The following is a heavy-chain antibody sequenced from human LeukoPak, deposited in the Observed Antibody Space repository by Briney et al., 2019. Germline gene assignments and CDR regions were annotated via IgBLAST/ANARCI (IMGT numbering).Heavy chain of an antibody. CDR2: IYYSGST. J-gene: IGHJ6*02. D-gene: IGHD4-17*01. Sequence: PSETLSLTCTVSGGSISSGGYYWSWIRQHPGKGLEWIGYIYYSGSTYYNPSLKSRVTISVDTSKNQFSLKLSSVTAADTAVYYCARHYGTPGYYGMDVWGQGTTVTVSS. CDR3: ARHYGTPGYYGMDV. CDR1: GGSISSGGYY. V-gene: IGHV4-31*03.